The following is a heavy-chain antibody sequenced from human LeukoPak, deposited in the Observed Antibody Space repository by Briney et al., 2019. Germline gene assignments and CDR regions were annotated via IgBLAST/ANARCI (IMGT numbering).Heavy chain of an antibody. D-gene: IGHD2-8*01. CDR2: IYYSGST. V-gene: IGHV4-59*01. CDR1: GGSISSYY. CDR3: ARGRMVYAPVDY. Sequence: ASETLSLTCTVSGGSISSYYWSWIRQPPGKGLEWIGYIYYSGSTSYNPSLKSRVTISVDTSKNQFSLKLSSVTAADTAVYYCARGRMVYAPVDYWGQGTLVTVSS. J-gene: IGHJ4*02.